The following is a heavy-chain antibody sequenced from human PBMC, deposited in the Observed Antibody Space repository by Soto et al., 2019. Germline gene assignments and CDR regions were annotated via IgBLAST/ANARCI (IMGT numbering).Heavy chain of an antibody. V-gene: IGHV3-7*01. D-gene: IGHD6-19*01. J-gene: IGHJ3*02. CDR2: IKQDGSEK. Sequence: PGGSLRLSCAASGFTFSIYWMSLVLQAPGKGLEWVANIKQDGSEKYYVDSVKGRFTISRDNAKNSLYLQMNSLRAEDTAVYYCARDIAVAGTDAFDIWGQGTMVTVSS. CDR1: GFTFSIYW. CDR3: ARDIAVAGTDAFDI.